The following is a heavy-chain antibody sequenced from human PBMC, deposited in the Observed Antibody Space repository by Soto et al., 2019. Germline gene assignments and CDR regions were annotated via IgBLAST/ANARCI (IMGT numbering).Heavy chain of an antibody. Sequence: QVQLVESGGGVVQPGRSLRLSCAASGFTFSSYGMHWVRQAPGKGLEWVAVISYDGSNKYYADSVKGRFTISRDNSKNTLYLQMNSLRAEDTAVYYCAKDRTTVTLVVGSMDVWGQGTTVTVSS. V-gene: IGHV3-30*18. CDR3: AKDRTTVTLVVGSMDV. J-gene: IGHJ6*02. CDR1: GFTFSSYG. D-gene: IGHD4-17*01. CDR2: ISYDGSNK.